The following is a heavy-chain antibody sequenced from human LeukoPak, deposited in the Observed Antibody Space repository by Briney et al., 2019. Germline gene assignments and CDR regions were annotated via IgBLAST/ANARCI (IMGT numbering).Heavy chain of an antibody. CDR1: GGSFSAYY. CDR2: INHSGNI. D-gene: IGHD3-10*01. CDR3: ARMVRERHSFDI. Sequence: SETLSLTCAVYGGSFSAYYWSWIRRLPGKGLEWIAEINHSGNINYNPSLESRVTLSVDTSKHQFSLRLRSVTAADTAVYFCARMVRERHSFDIWGQGTGVTVSS. V-gene: IGHV4-34*01. J-gene: IGHJ3*02.